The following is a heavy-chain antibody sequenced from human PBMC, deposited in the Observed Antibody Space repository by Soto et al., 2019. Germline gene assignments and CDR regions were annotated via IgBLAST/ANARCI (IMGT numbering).Heavy chain of an antibody. CDR2: INAGNGNT. CDR3: ARDPASWNYGTCGYYGMDV. CDR1: GYTFTSYA. D-gene: IGHD1-7*01. V-gene: IGHV1-3*01. Sequence: ASVKVSCKASGYTFTSYAMHWVRQAPGQRLEWMGWINAGNGNTKYSQKFQGRVTITRDTSASTAYMELSSLRSEDTAVYYCARDPASWNYGTCGYYGMDVWGQGTTVTVSS. J-gene: IGHJ6*02.